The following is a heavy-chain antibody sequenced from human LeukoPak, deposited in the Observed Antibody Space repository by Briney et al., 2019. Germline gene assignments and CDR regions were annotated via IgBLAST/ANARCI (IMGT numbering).Heavy chain of an antibody. D-gene: IGHD2-2*01. V-gene: IGHV3-23*01. CDR2: ISGSGGST. Sequence: PGGSLRLSCAASGFTFSSYAMSWVRQAPGKGLEWVSAISGSGGSTYYADSVKGRFTISRDNSKNTLYLQMNSLRAEDTAVYYCAKDGGYCSSTSCSPAGFDCWGQGTLVTVSS. CDR1: GFTFSSYA. CDR3: AKDGGYCSSTSCSPAGFDC. J-gene: IGHJ4*02.